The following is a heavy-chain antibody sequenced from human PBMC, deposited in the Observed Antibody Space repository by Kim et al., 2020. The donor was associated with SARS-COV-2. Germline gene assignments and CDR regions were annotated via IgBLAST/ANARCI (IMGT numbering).Heavy chain of an antibody. CDR1: GGSISSSSYY. D-gene: IGHD3-10*01. Sequence: SETLSLTCTVSGGSISSSSYYWGWIRQPPGKGLEWIGSIYYSGSTYYNPSLKSRVTISVDTSKNQFSLKLSSVTAADTAVYYCASLGWFGELFVFYFDYWGQGTLVTVSS. CDR3: ASLGWFGELFVFYFDY. V-gene: IGHV4-39*01. CDR2: IYYSGST. J-gene: IGHJ4*02.